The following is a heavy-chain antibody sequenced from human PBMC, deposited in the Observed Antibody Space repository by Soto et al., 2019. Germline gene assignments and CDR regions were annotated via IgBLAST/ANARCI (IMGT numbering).Heavy chain of an antibody. V-gene: IGHV1-8*01. Sequence: QVQLVQSGAEVKKPGASVKVSCKASGYTFTSYDINWVRQATGQGLEWMGWMNPNSGNTGYAQKFQGRVTMTRNTSISTAYMELSSLRSEDTAVYYCARASSAEYCSGGSCYGNWFDPWGQGTLVTVSS. CDR1: GYTFTSYD. J-gene: IGHJ5*02. D-gene: IGHD2-15*01. CDR3: ARASSAEYCSGGSCYGNWFDP. CDR2: MNPNSGNT.